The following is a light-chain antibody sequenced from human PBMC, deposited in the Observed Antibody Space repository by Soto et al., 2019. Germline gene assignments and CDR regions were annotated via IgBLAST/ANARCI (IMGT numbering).Light chain of an antibody. J-gene: IGLJ3*02. Sequence: QSVLTQPPSVSGAPGQRVTISCTGSSSNIGAGFDVHWYRQLPGTSPKLLILGNSNRPSGVPDRFSGARSGTSASLAITGLQAEDEADYYCQSYDTSLRGWVFGGGTKLTVL. V-gene: IGLV1-40*01. CDR2: GNS. CDR3: QSYDTSLRGWV. CDR1: SSNIGAGFD.